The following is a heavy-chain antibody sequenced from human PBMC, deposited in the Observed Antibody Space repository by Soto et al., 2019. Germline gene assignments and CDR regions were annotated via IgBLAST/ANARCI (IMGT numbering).Heavy chain of an antibody. D-gene: IGHD6-6*01. CDR2: ISYDGSNK. V-gene: IGHV3-30-3*01. CDR3: VKGLGQQLVPSDY. J-gene: IGHJ4*02. Sequence: GGSLRLSCAASGFTFSSYAMHWVRQAPGKGLEWVAVISYDGSNKYYADSVKGRFTISRDDSKNTLYLQMNSLRAEDTAVYYCVKGLGQQLVPSDYWGQGTQVTVSS. CDR1: GFTFSSYA.